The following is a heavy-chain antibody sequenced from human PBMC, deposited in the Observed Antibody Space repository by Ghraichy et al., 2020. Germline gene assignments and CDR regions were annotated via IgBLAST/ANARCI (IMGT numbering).Heavy chain of an antibody. V-gene: IGHV3-21*01. CDR2: ISSSSSYI. CDR3: ARFVDFWSGYYSRGKFFDY. CDR1: GFTFSSYS. Sequence: GGSLRLSCAASGFTFSSYSMNWVRQAPGKGLEWVSSISSSSSYIYYADSVKGRFTISRDNAKNSLYLHMNSLRAEDTAVYYCARFVDFWSGYYSRGKFFDYWGQGTLVTVSS. J-gene: IGHJ4*02. D-gene: IGHD3-3*01.